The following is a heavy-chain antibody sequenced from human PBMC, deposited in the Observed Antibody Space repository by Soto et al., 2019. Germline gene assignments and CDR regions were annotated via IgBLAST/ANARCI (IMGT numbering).Heavy chain of an antibody. CDR2: IYYSGST. CDR1: GGSISSYY. D-gene: IGHD3-9*01. CDR3: ARHLYYDILTGHDAFDI. V-gene: IGHV4-59*08. J-gene: IGHJ3*02. Sequence: SETLPLTRTVSGGSISSYYWSWIRQPPGKGLEWIGYIYYSGSTNYNPSLKSRVTISVDTSKNQFSLKLSSVTAADTAVYYCARHLYYDILTGHDAFDIWGQGTMVTVSS.